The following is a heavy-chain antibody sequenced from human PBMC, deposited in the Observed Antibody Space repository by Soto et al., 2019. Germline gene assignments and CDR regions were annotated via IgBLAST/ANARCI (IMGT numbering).Heavy chain of an antibody. CDR1: GYSISSGYY. CDR2: IYHSGST. CDR3: ARVVRTIFGVVTSIDV. V-gene: IGHV4-38-2*01. D-gene: IGHD3-3*01. J-gene: IGHJ6*02. Sequence: SETLSLTCAVSGYSISSGYYWGWIRQPPGKGLEWIGSIYHSGSTYYNPSLKSRVTISVDTSKNQFSLKLSPVTAADTAVYYCARVVRTIFGVVTSIDVWGQGTTVTVSS.